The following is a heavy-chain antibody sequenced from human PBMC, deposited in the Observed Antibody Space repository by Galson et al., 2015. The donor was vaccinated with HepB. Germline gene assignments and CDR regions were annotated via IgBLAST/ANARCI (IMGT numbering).Heavy chain of an antibody. Sequence: SVKVSCKASGGTFSSYTISWVRQAPGQGLEWMGRIIPILGIANYAQKFQGRVTITADKSTSTAYMELSSLRSEDTAVYYCARDRAESSSGWWEGSQTSNWFDPWGQGTLVTVSS. J-gene: IGHJ5*02. D-gene: IGHD6-19*01. CDR1: GGTFSSYT. CDR2: IIPILGIA. V-gene: IGHV1-69*04. CDR3: ARDRAESSSGWWEGSQTSNWFDP.